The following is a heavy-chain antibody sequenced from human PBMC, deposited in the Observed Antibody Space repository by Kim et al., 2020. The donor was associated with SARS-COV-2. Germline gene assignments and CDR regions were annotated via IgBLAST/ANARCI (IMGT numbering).Heavy chain of an antibody. J-gene: IGHJ4*02. CDR2: INGGGGNT. D-gene: IGHD5-18*01. Sequence: ASVKVSCKTSGYTFTNFYVDWVRQSPGQGLEWVGVINGGGGNTDYAQKFQGRVTMTRDTSTSTVYMELSSLRSEDTAVYYCARVYPRGIYGYSYGTPDYWGQGTLVTVSS. V-gene: IGHV1-46*01. CDR3: ARVYPRGIYGYSYGTPDY. CDR1: GYTFTNFY.